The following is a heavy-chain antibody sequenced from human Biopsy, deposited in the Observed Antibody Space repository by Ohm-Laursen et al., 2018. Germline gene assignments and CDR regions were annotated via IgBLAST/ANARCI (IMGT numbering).Heavy chain of an antibody. CDR2: IFYRGST. J-gene: IGHJ5*02. CDR3: ARDYDTSGYYYVS. D-gene: IGHD3-22*01. CDR1: GGSISNNNYY. Sequence: LSLTCTVSGGSISNNNYYWGWIRQPPGKGLEWIGSIFYRGSTHYKPSLKSRVNISVDTSKNQFSLKLNSVTAADTAVYYCARDYDTSGYYYVSWGQGTLVTVSS. V-gene: IGHV4-39*01.